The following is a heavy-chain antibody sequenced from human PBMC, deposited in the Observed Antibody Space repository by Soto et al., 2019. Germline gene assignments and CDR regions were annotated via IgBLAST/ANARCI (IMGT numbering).Heavy chain of an antibody. V-gene: IGHV4-59*08. D-gene: IGHD3-10*01. CDR2: IYYSGST. J-gene: IGHJ3*02. CDR1: GGSISSYY. Sequence: SETLSLTCTVSGGSISSYYWSWIRQPPGKGLEWIGYIYYSGSTNYNPSLKSRVTISVDTSKNQFSLKLSSVTAADTAVYYCARNARYFLGSYYPEGAFDIWCQGIMVTVS. CDR3: ARNARYFLGSYYPEGAFDI.